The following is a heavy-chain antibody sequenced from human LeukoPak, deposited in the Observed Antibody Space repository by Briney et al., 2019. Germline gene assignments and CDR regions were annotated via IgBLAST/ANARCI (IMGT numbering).Heavy chain of an antibody. Sequence: ASVKVSCKASGGTFSSYAISWVRQAPGQGLEWMGRIIPILGIANYAQKFQGRVTITADKSTSTAYMELSSLRSEDTAVYYCARGSTKRWLQDPHGDYWGQGTLVTVSS. V-gene: IGHV1-69*04. D-gene: IGHD5-24*01. CDR3: ARGSTKRWLQDPHGDY. J-gene: IGHJ4*02. CDR2: IIPILGIA. CDR1: GGTFSSYA.